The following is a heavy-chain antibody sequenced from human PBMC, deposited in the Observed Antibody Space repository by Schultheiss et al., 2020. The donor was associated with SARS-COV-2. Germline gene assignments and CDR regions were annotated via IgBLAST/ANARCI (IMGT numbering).Heavy chain of an antibody. CDR1: GYTFTSYG. V-gene: IGHV1-18*01. CDR3: ARIYGDSYAFEI. CDR2: ISAYNGNT. D-gene: IGHD4-17*01. Sequence: ASVKVSCKASGYTFTSYGISWVRQAPGQGLEWMGWISAYNGNTNYAQKLQGRVTMTTDTSTSTAYMALSRLRSDDTAVYYWARIYGDSYAFEIWGQGTMVTGS. J-gene: IGHJ3*02.